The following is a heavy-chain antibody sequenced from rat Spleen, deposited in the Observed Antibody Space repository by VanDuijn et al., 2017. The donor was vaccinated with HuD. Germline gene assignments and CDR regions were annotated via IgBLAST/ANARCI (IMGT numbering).Heavy chain of an antibody. CDR2: IWGNGNA. D-gene: IGHD1-2*01. V-gene: IGHV2S61*01. J-gene: IGHJ2*01. Sequence: QVQLKESGPDLVQPSQTLSLTCTVSGFSVNSYGVSWVRQPPGKGLEWMGVIWGNGNANYNSVLKSRLSISRDTSKSQVFLKMNNLQTEDTAMYFCARSDYSSPYYFDYWGQGVMVSVSS. CDR3: ARSDYSSPYYFDY. CDR1: GFSVNSYG.